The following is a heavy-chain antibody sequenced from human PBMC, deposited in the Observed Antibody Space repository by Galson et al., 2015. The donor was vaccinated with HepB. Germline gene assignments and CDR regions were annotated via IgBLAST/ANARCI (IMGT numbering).Heavy chain of an antibody. Sequence: TLSLTCTVSGGSISSTNYYWGWIRQPPGKGLEWIGSVYYSGSTFYNPSLKSRVTISEDTSKNQFSLKLSSVTAADTAVYYCASAGVQLVSAFDIWGQGTMVTVSS. V-gene: IGHV4-39*07. CDR2: VYYSGST. CDR1: GGSISSTNYY. CDR3: ASAGVQLVSAFDI. D-gene: IGHD6-13*01. J-gene: IGHJ3*02.